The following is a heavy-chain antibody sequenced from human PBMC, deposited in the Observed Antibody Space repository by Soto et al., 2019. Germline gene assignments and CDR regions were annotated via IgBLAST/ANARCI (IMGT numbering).Heavy chain of an antibody. Sequence: GSLRLSCAAPGFIFSNYAIHWVRQAPGKGLDWVAVISYDGSNKYSADSVKGRFTISRDNSKNTLYLQMNSLRAEDTAVYYCERALEYSSSWNYYYGMDVWGQGTTVTVSS. D-gene: IGHD6-6*01. V-gene: IGHV3-30*03. CDR1: GFIFSNYA. CDR3: ERALEYSSSWNYYYGMDV. J-gene: IGHJ6*02. CDR2: ISYDGSNK.